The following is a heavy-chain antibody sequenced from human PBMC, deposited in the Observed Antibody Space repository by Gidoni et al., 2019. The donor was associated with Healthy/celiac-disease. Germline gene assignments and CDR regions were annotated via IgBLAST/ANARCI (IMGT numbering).Heavy chain of an antibody. CDR3: ARESHSSGWYETPYYFDY. CDR1: GFTFSSYW. J-gene: IGHJ4*02. CDR2: IKQDGSEK. V-gene: IGHV3-7*01. Sequence: EVQLVESGGGLVQPGGSLRLSCAASGFTFSSYWMSWVRQAPGKGLEWVANIKQDGSEKYYVDSVKGRFTISRDNAKNSLYLQMNSLRAEDTAVYYCARESHSSGWYETPYYFDYWGQGTLVTVSS. D-gene: IGHD6-19*01.